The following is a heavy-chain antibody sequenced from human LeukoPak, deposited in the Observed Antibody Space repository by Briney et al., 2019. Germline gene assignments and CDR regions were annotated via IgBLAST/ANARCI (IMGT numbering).Heavy chain of an antibody. V-gene: IGHV1-46*01. J-gene: IGHJ6*03. CDR2: INPSGGST. Sequence: GASVKVSCKASGYTFTSYYMHWVRQAPGQGLEWMGIINPSGGSTSYAQKFQGRVTMTRDMSTSTVYMELSSLRSEDTAVYYCARDFLVGATGRKHYYYYYMDVWGKGTTVTVSS. CDR3: ARDFLVGATGRKHYYYYYMDV. D-gene: IGHD1-26*01. CDR1: GYTFTSYY.